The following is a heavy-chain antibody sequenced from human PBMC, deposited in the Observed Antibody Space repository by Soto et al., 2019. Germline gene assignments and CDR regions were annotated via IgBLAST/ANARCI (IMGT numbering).Heavy chain of an antibody. J-gene: IGHJ6*02. CDR2: IDPSDSYT. CDR3: ARDASAYYYDSSGYYPWGMDV. V-gene: IGHV5-10-1*01. D-gene: IGHD3-22*01. CDR1: GYSFTSYW. Sequence: NPGESLKISCKGSGYSFTSYWISWVRQMPGKGLEWMGRIDPSDSYTNYSPSFQGHVTISADKSISTAYLQWSSLKASDTAMYYCARDASAYYYDSSGYYPWGMDVWGQGTTVTVS.